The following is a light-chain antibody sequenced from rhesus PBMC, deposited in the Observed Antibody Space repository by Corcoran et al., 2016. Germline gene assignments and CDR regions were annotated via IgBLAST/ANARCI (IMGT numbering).Light chain of an antibody. CDR2: AAS. CDR3: QQHNSNPRT. Sequence: DIQMTQSPSSLSASVGDRVTITCQASQGISNWLAWYQQKPGKAPKLLIYAASSLQSGVPSRFSGGGAGTECTLTSSSLQPEDFATYYCQQHNSNPRTFGQGTKVEIK. J-gene: IGKJ1*01. CDR1: QGISNW. V-gene: IGKV1-33*02.